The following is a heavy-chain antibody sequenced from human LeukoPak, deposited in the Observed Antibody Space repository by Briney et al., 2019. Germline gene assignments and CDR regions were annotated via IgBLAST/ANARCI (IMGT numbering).Heavy chain of an antibody. Sequence: GSLRLSCAASGFTFSSYAMSWVRQAPGKGLEWVSAISGSGGSTYYADSVKGRFTISRDNSKNTLYLQMNSLRAEDTAVYYCAKANRYSGSYYSDYWGQGTLVTVSS. CDR1: GFTFSSYA. CDR3: AKANRYSGSYYSDY. D-gene: IGHD1-26*01. CDR2: ISGSGGST. V-gene: IGHV3-23*01. J-gene: IGHJ4*02.